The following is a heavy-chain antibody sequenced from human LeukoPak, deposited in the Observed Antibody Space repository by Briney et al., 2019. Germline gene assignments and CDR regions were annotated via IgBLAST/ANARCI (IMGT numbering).Heavy chain of an antibody. CDR2: IYYSGST. Sequence: WEALGLNCAGSGSSISSYYWSWIRQPPGKGLEWIGYIYYSGSTNYNPSLKSRVTISVDTSKNQFSLKLSSVTAADTAVYYCARVPVGGMDVWGKGTTVTVSS. V-gene: IGHV4-59*01. J-gene: IGHJ6*04. CDR3: ARVPVGGMDV. CDR1: GSSISSYY.